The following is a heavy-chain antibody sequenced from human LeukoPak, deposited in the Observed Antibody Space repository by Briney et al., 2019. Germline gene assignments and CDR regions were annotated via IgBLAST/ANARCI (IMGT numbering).Heavy chain of an antibody. Sequence: ASVKVSCKASGYTFTNYYMHWVRQAPGQGLEWMGLIHPNDGDTKYTQEFQDRVTMARDTSTSTVYMELSGLRSEDTAVYYCATYTQSGAQGVSDYWGQGTLVTVSS. V-gene: IGHV1-46*01. CDR3: ATYTQSGAQGVSDY. CDR2: IHPNDGDT. CDR1: GYTFTNYY. J-gene: IGHJ4*02. D-gene: IGHD3-10*01.